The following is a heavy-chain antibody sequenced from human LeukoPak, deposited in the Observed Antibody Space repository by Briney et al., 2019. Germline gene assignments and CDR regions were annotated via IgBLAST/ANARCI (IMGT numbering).Heavy chain of an antibody. CDR2: IYTSGST. CDR3: ARENSSGYYFPDAFDI. D-gene: IGHD3-22*01. J-gene: IGHJ3*02. Sequence: SETLSLTCTVSGGSISSDDYYWSWIRQPAGKGLEWIGRIYTSGSTNYNPSLKSRVTISVDTSKNQFSLKLSSVTAADTAVYYCARENSSGYYFPDAFDIWGQGTMVTVSS. CDR1: GGSISSDDYY. V-gene: IGHV4-61*02.